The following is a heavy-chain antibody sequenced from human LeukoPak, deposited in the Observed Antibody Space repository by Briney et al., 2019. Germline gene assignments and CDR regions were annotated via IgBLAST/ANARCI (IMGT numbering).Heavy chain of an antibody. CDR2: IYYSGST. V-gene: IGHV4-31*03. Sequence: PSQTLSLTCTVSGGSISSGGYYWSWIRQHPGKGLEWIGYIYYSGSTYYNPSLKSRVTISVDTSKNQFSLKLSSVTAADTAVYYCARAHKDYYDSSGYFRGAYYGTDVWGQGTTVTVSS. CDR1: GGSISSGGYY. CDR3: ARAHKDYYDSSGYFRGAYYGTDV. J-gene: IGHJ6*02. D-gene: IGHD3-22*01.